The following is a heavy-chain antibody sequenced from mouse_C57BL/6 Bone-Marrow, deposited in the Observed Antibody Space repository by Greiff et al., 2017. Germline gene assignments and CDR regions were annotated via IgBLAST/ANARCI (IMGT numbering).Heavy chain of an antibody. V-gene: IGHV1-52*01. J-gene: IGHJ1*03. CDR3: ARGGSSRHWYFDV. Sequence: QVQLQQSGAELVRPGSSVKLSCKASGYTFTSYWMHWVKQRPIQGLEWIGNIDPSDSETHYNQKFKDKATLTVDTSSSTAYMQLSSLTSEDSAVYYCARGGSSRHWYFDVWGTGTTVTVSS. D-gene: IGHD1-1*01. CDR1: GYTFTSYW. CDR2: IDPSDSET.